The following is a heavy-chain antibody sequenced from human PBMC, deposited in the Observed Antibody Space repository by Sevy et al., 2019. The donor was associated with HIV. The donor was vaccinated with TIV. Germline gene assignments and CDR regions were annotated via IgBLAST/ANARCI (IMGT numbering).Heavy chain of an antibody. J-gene: IGHJ4*02. V-gene: IGHV4-59*01. CDR3: ARGAARYCSSTSCYDFDY. D-gene: IGHD2-2*01. Sequence: SETLSLTCTVSGGSISSYYWSWIRQPPGKGLERIGYIYYSGSTNYNPSLKSRVTISVDTSKNQFSLKLSSVTAADTAVYYCARGAARYCSSTSCYDFDYWGQGTLVTVSS. CDR2: IYYSGST. CDR1: GGSISSYY.